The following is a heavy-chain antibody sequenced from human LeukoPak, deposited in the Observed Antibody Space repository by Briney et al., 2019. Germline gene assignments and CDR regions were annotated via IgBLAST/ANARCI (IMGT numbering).Heavy chain of an antibody. J-gene: IGHJ6*03. D-gene: IGHD6-19*01. CDR3: AKDSSGWYVYYYMDV. CDR1: GFTFSSYG. CDR2: IRYDGSNK. V-gene: IGHV3-30*02. Sequence: PGGSLRLSCAASGFTFSSYGMHWVRQAPGKGLEWVAFIRYDGSNKYYADSVKGRFTISRDNSKNTLSLQMNSLRAEDTAVYYCAKDSSGWYVYYYMDVWGKGTTVTISS.